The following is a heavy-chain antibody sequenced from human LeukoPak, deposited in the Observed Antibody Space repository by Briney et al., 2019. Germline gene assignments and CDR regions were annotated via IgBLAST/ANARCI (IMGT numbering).Heavy chain of an antibody. CDR3: ARGMPDIRWLQFWNFDY. Sequence: ASVKVFCKASGGTFSSYAISWVRQAPGQGLEWMGGIIPIFGTANYAQKFQGRVTITADESTSTAYMELSSLRSEDTAVYYCARGMPDIRWLQFWNFDYWGQGTLVTVSS. D-gene: IGHD5-24*01. CDR2: IIPIFGTA. J-gene: IGHJ4*02. CDR1: GGTFSSYA. V-gene: IGHV1-69*13.